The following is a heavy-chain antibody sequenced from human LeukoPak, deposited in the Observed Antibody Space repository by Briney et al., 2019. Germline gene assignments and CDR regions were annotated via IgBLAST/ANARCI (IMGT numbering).Heavy chain of an antibody. V-gene: IGHV1-2*02. CDR1: GYTFTGYY. CDR2: INPNSGGT. J-gene: IGHJ6*03. CDR3: ARANGYSSGWSLYYYYYYMDV. D-gene: IGHD6-19*01. Sequence: ASVKVSCKASGYTFTGYYMHWVRQAPGQGLEWMGWINPNSGGTNYAQKFQGRVTMTRDTSISTAYMELSSLRSEDTAVYYCARANGYSSGWSLYYYYYYMDVWGKGTTVTVSS.